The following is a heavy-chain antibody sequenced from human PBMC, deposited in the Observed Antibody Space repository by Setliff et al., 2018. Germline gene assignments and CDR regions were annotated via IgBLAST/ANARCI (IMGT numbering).Heavy chain of an antibody. D-gene: IGHD6-6*01. CDR3: ARGRNVAARLLDT. Sequence: SETLSLTCSAYGGTFSDYYWTWIRQSPGKGLEWIGEINHSGTTNYNPSLKNRVTISVDTSKNQFSLTMSSVSAADAAVYYCARGRNVAARLLDTWGQGSRVTVSS. CDR1: GGTFSDYY. CDR2: INHSGTT. V-gene: IGHV4-34*01. J-gene: IGHJ5*02.